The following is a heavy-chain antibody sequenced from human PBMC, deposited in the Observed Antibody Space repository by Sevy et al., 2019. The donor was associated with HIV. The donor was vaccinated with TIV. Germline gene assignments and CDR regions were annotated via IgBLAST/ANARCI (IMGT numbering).Heavy chain of an antibody. V-gene: IGHV3-23*01. Sequence: GGSLRLSCAASGFTFSNYAMNWVRQTPGKGLEWVSSISGSGDNTYYVDSVKGRFTIARDISYNTVTLQMSSLRAEDTAVYYCAKNENFWSGYVAMDVWGQGTTVTVSS. CDR3: AKNENFWSGYVAMDV. CDR1: GFTFSNYA. CDR2: ISGSGDNT. J-gene: IGHJ6*02. D-gene: IGHD3-3*01.